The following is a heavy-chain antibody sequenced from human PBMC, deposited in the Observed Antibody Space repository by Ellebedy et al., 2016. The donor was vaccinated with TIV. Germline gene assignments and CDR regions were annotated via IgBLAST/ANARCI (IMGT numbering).Heavy chain of an antibody. D-gene: IGHD2-15*01. CDR3: AGGTLGGPTDY. J-gene: IGHJ4*02. V-gene: IGHV1-69*13. CDR1: GGTFSSYA. CDR2: IIPIFGTA. Sequence: SVKVSXXASGGTFSSYAISWVRQAPGQGLEWMGGIIPIFGTANYAQKFQGRVTITADESTSTAYMELSSLRSEDTAVYYCAGGTLGGPTDYWGQGTLVTVSS.